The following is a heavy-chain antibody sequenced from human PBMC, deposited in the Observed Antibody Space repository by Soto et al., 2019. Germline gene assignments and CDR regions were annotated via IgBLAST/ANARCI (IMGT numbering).Heavy chain of an antibody. D-gene: IGHD3-10*01. J-gene: IGHJ4*02. CDR1: GYTFTSYG. CDR2: ISAYNGNT. V-gene: IGHV1-18*01. CDR3: ARSGLATTIWFGGVYN. Sequence: QVQLVQSGAEVKKPGASVKVSCKASGYTFTSYGISWVRQAPGQGLEWMGWISAYNGNTNYAQKLQGRATMTTDTSTSTAYMELRSLRSHDTAVHYCARSGLATTIWFGGVYNWGQGTLVTVSS.